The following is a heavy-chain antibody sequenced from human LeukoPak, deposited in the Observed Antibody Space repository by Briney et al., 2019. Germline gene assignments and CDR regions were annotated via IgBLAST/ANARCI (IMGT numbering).Heavy chain of an antibody. CDR3: ARGYSSDGMDV. Sequence: SETLSLTCTVSGGSISSGGYYWSWIRQHPGKGLEWIGYIYYSGSTYYNPSLKSRVTISVDTSKNQFSLKLSSVTAADTAVYYCARGYSSDGMDVGGQGTTVTVSS. J-gene: IGHJ6*02. CDR1: GGSISSGGYY. V-gene: IGHV4-31*03. CDR2: IYYSGST. D-gene: IGHD5-12*01.